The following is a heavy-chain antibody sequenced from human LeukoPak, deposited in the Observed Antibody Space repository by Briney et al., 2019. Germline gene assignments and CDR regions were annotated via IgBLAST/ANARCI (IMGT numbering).Heavy chain of an antibody. CDR1: GGSISSYY. D-gene: IGHD3-3*01. J-gene: IGHJ5*02. V-gene: IGHV4-59*01. CDR3: ARLSIFGVVMEP. CDR2: IYYSGST. Sequence: SETLSLTCTVSGGSISSYYWSWIRQPPGKGLEWIGYIYYSGSTNYNPSLKSRVTISVDTSKNQFSLKLSSVTAADTAVYYCARLSIFGVVMEPWGQGTLVTVSS.